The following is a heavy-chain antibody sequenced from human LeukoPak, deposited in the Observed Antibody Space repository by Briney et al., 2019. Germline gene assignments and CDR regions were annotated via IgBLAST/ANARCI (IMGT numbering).Heavy chain of an antibody. CDR2: INHSGST. Sequence: SETLSLTCAVYGGSFSGYYWSWIRQPPGKGLEWIGEINHSGSTNYNPSLKSRVTISVDTSKNQFSLKLSSVTAADTAVYYCARGFVGDYDFWSGYSNWFDPWGQGTLVTVSS. V-gene: IGHV4-34*01. CDR3: ARGFVGDYDFWSGYSNWFDP. CDR1: GGSFSGYY. D-gene: IGHD3-3*01. J-gene: IGHJ5*02.